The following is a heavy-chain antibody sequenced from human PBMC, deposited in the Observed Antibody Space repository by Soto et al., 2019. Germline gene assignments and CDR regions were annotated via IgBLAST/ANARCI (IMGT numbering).Heavy chain of an antibody. V-gene: IGHV4-4*02. CDR2: IYHSGAT. Sequence: QVQLQESGPGLMKPSGTLSLTCAVSGGSISTNWWSWVRQPPGKGLEWIGEIYHSGATNYNPSLKNRVTMSVDKSQXHXXXNLXXXXXAXXXXYXCARHIAVSGTRGFDFWGHGTLVTVSS. D-gene: IGHD6-19*01. CDR3: ARHIAVSGTRGFDF. J-gene: IGHJ4*01. CDR1: GGSISTNW.